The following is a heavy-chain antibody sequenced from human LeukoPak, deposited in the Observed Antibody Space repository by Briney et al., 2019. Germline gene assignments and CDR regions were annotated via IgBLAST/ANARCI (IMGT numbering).Heavy chain of an antibody. Sequence: PGGSLRLSCTASGFTFGDYAMSWVRQAPGKGLEWVGFIRSKAYGGTTEYAASVKGRFTISRDDSKSIAYLQMNSLKTEDTAVYYCNRDTGYCSSTSCYYYYYYFMDVWGKGTTVTVSS. CDR1: GFTFGDYA. CDR2: IRSKAYGGTT. D-gene: IGHD2-2*01. J-gene: IGHJ6*03. V-gene: IGHV3-49*04. CDR3: NRDTGYCSSTSCYYYYYYFMDV.